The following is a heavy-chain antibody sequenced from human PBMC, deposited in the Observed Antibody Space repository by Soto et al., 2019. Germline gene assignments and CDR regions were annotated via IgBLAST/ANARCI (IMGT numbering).Heavy chain of an antibody. V-gene: IGHV3-33*01. D-gene: IGHD2-2*01. CDR1: GCIFSSYG. Sequence: GGSLPLSCAASGCIFSSYGMDWVRQAPGKGLEWVAVIWYDGSNKYYPYSVKGRFTISRDNSKNTLYVQMNSVRADDTAVYYCARDNFSSKGLALPLGYWGQGTLVTVSS. J-gene: IGHJ4*02. CDR2: IWYDGSNK. CDR3: ARDNFSSKGLALPLGY.